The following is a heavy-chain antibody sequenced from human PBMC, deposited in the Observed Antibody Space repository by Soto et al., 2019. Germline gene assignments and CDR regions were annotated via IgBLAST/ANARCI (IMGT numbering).Heavy chain of an antibody. Sequence: SETLSLTCTVSGGSISSYYWSWIRQPPGKGLEWIGYIYYSGSTNYNPSLKSRVTISVDTSKNQFSLKLSSVTAADTAVYYCARSPPGDTMVRGVIIGADTKRVNWFDPWGQGTLVTVSS. CDR2: IYYSGST. J-gene: IGHJ5*02. D-gene: IGHD3-10*01. V-gene: IGHV4-59*08. CDR3: ARSPPGDTMVRGVIIGADTKRVNWFDP. CDR1: GGSISSYY.